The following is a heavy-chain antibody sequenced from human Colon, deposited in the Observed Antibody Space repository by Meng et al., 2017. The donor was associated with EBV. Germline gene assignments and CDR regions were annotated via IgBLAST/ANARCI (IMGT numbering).Heavy chain of an antibody. V-gene: IGHV4-30-4*01. J-gene: IGHJ5*02. Sequence: QGQPQESGPGLVQPSPTLSLTCTVSGGSISSGDYYWSWIRQPPGKGLEWIGYIYYSGSTYSNASLKSRVTISIDRSKNQFSLKLSSVTAADTAVYYCARDRKHYGERGWFDPWGQGTLVTVSS. CDR3: ARDRKHYGERGWFDP. CDR1: GGSISSGDYY. CDR2: IYYSGST. D-gene: IGHD4-17*01.